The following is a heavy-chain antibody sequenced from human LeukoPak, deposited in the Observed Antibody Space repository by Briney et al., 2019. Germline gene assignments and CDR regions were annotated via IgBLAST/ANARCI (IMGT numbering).Heavy chain of an antibody. J-gene: IGHJ4*02. CDR1: GGTFSSYA. CDR2: IIPILGIA. Sequence: SVKVSCKASGGTFSSYAISWVRQAPGQGLEWMGRIIPILGIANYAQKFQGRVTITADKSTSTAYMELRSLRSEDTAVYYCERDFRATFGGVMASAFDYWGQGTLVTVSP. V-gene: IGHV1-69*04. CDR3: ERDFRATFGGVMASAFDY. D-gene: IGHD3-16*01.